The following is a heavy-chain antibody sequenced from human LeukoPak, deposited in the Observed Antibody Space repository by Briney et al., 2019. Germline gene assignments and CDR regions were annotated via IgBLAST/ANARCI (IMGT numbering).Heavy chain of an antibody. V-gene: IGHV1-46*01. J-gene: IGHJ6*02. CDR2: VCPSSGIT. Sequence: ASVKVSCKASGYXFTLYYIHWVRQAPGQGLEWMAPVCPSSGITTYGQKFQGRVAVTRDTSTSTVYMELRSLRSEDTAVYYCARENTLVTRGDYYYGMDGCGQGTTVIVSS. D-gene: IGHD6-13*01. CDR1: GYXFTLYY. CDR3: ARENTLVTRGDYYYGMDG.